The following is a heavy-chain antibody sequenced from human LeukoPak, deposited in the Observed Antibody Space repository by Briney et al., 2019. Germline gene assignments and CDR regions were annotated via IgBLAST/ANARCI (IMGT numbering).Heavy chain of an antibody. CDR2: IYPGSGST. V-gene: IGHV4-39*01. D-gene: IGHD5/OR15-5a*01. Sequence: PSETLSLTCTVSGASISGGGYYWGWIRQSPGKGLEWIGNIYPGSGSTYYNPSLRSRVAISIDTSKNQFSLKVTSVTAPDTAVYYCASPPISVGLEKCFDPWGQGTLVTVSS. CDR1: GASISGGGYY. CDR3: ASPPISVGLEKCFDP. J-gene: IGHJ5*02.